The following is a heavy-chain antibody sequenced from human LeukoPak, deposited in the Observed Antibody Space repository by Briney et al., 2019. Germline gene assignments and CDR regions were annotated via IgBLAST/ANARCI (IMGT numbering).Heavy chain of an antibody. V-gene: IGHV4-4*02. Sequence: SETLSLTCAVSGGSISSSNWWSWVRQPPGKGLEWIGEIYHSGSTNYNPSLKSRVTISVDKSKNQFSLKLSSVTAPDTAVYYCASGGWNGDYYFDYWGQGTLVTVSS. CDR2: IYHSGST. CDR1: GGSISSSNW. J-gene: IGHJ4*02. CDR3: ASGGWNGDYYFDY. D-gene: IGHD4-17*01.